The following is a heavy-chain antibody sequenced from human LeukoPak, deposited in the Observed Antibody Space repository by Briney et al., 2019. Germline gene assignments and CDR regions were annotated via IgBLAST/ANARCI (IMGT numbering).Heavy chain of an antibody. CDR2: IYYIGNT. V-gene: IGHV4-39*07. J-gene: IGHJ6*02. D-gene: IGHD3-22*01. CDR1: GDSISTSGYY. Sequence: SETLSLTCTVSGDSISTSGYYYDWLRQPPGKGLEWIANIYYIGNTWYNPSLKSRVTMSVDTSKNQFSLKLSSVTAADTAVYYCARVAHYYDSSGCYYYYYGMDVWGQGTTVTVSS. CDR3: ARVAHYYDSSGCYYYYYGMDV.